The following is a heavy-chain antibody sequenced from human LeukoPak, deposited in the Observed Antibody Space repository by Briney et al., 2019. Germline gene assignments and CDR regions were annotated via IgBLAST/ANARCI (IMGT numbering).Heavy chain of an antibody. CDR2: INPSGGST. V-gene: IGHV1-46*01. Sequence: ASVKVSCKASGYTFTSYSIHWVRQAPGQGLEWMGIINPSGGSTSYAQKFQGRVTMTRDMSTSTVYMELNNLRSEDTAVYSCARDGKTYYYDSGGYYSDSWGQGTLVTVSS. D-gene: IGHD3-22*01. CDR3: ARDGKTYYYDSGGYYSDS. CDR1: GYTFTSYS. J-gene: IGHJ5*01.